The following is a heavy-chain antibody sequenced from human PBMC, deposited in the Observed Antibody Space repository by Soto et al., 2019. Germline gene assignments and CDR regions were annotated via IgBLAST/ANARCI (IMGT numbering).Heavy chain of an antibody. CDR1: GYHCADYW. Sequence: GASLKISCKGCGYHCADYWSGWVRQMHGKGLEWMGFIYPSDSDTRYSPSFQGQVTISADKSISTAYLQWSSLKASDTAMYYCARPIGALSTTDFTYWGQGTLVTVSS. D-gene: IGHD3-22*01. V-gene: IGHV5-51*01. CDR2: IYPSDSDT. CDR3: ARPIGALSTTDFTY. J-gene: IGHJ4*02.